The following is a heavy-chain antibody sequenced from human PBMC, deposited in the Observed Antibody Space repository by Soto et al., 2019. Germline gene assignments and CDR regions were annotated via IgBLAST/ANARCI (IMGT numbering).Heavy chain of an antibody. D-gene: IGHD1-1*01. V-gene: IGHV4-30-4*08. CDR1: GGSINSDYYH. CDR3: AREDDGGDSLDV. J-gene: IGHJ6*02. CDR2: IHHSGAI. Sequence: TLSLTCTVSGGSINSDYYHWTWVRQSPGKGLEWIGYIHHSGAILYNPSFKSRLTISVDTSKDQFSLHLTSVTDADTAVYFCAREDDGGDSLDVWGQGTTVTVSS.